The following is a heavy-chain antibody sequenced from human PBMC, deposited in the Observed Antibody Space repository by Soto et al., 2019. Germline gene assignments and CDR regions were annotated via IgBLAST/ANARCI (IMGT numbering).Heavy chain of an antibody. CDR2: IRGFSTSP. D-gene: IGHD5-12*01. Sequence: GGSLRLSYVASGFTFRTYTMNWVRQAPGKGLECFSGIRGFSTSPVYAESVKRPFTISRDNDKDSLYLQMNSLGVDEPAAYHCARDRAYDAHDHYYNAMDVSGPAPTATVS. V-gene: IGHV3-21*01. J-gene: IGHJ6*02. CDR1: GFTFRTYT. CDR3: ARDRAYDAHDHYYNAMDV.